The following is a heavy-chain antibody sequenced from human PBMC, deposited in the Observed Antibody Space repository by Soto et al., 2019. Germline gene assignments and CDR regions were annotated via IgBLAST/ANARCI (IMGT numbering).Heavy chain of an antibody. Sequence: VGSLRLSCAASGFTFSSYEMNWVRQAPGKGLEWVSCISGSGSAIYYADSVKGRFTISRDNSKNSLYLQMNSLRADDTAVYYCSRDHNGGYYCYGPDVWSQGTPVTVSS. CDR2: ISGSGSAI. J-gene: IGHJ6*02. CDR3: SRDHNGGYYCYGPDV. CDR1: GFTFSSYE. V-gene: IGHV3-48*03. D-gene: IGHD2-8*01.